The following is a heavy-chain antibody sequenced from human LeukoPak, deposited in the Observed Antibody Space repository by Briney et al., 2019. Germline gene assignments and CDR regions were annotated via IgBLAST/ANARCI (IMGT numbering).Heavy chain of an antibody. CDR3: ARPEDDYGDYDYYYMDV. CDR1: GFTFSDYY. Sequence: GSLRLSCAASGFTFSDYYMSWIRQAPGKGLEWVSYISSSGSTIYYADSVKGRFTISRDNAKNSLYLQMNSLRAEDTAVYYCARPEDDYGDYDYYYMDVWGKGTTVTASS. D-gene: IGHD4-17*01. CDR2: ISSSGSTI. V-gene: IGHV3-11*01. J-gene: IGHJ6*03.